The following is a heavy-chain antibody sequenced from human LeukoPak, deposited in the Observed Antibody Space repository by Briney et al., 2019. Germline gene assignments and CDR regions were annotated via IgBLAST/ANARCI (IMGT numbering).Heavy chain of an antibody. Sequence: GGSLRLSCAASGIIFGSHGMAWVRQAPGKGLEWVSSINPNGDRTFHADFVKGRFTISRDNSKNTVSLHMNSLRAEDSAIYRCARAYDKAYDYWGQGTLVTVSS. CDR1: GIIFGSHG. CDR3: ARAYDKAYDY. V-gene: IGHV3-23*01. CDR2: INPNGDRT. D-gene: IGHD2-21*01. J-gene: IGHJ4*02.